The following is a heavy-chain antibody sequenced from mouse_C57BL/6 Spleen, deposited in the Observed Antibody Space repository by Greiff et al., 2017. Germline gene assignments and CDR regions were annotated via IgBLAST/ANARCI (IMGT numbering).Heavy chain of an antibody. CDR2: ISNGGGST. Sequence: EVKLMESGGGLVQPGGSLKLSCAASGFTFSDYYMYWVRQTPEKRLEWVAYISNGGGSTYYPDTVKGRFTISRDNAKNTLYLQMSRLKSEDTAMYYCARGTNYGYFDYWGQGTTLTVSS. D-gene: IGHD1-1*02. CDR3: ARGTNYGYFDY. CDR1: GFTFSDYY. V-gene: IGHV5-12*01. J-gene: IGHJ2*01.